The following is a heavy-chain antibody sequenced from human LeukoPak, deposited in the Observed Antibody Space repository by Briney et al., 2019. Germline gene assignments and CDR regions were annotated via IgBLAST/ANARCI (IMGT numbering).Heavy chain of an antibody. J-gene: IGHJ4*02. CDR3: AREELWFGELSCLDY. CDR2: IDSKNGDT. D-gene: IGHD3-10*01. V-gene: IGHV1-2*02. Sequence: ASVKVSCKASGYTFTAYYMHWVRQAPGQGLEWMGWIDSKNGDTKYAQKFQSRLTISRDTSIGIAYMELRSLISDDTAVYYCAREELWFGELSCLDYWGQGILVTVSS. CDR1: GYTFTAYY.